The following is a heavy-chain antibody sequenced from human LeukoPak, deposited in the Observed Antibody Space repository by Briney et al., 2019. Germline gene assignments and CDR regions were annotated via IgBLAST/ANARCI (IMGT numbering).Heavy chain of an antibody. J-gene: IGHJ4*02. D-gene: IGHD3-3*02. V-gene: IGHV1-18*04. CDR1: GYTFTNYY. CDR3: ARESILAFDRQFDY. CDR2: ISAYNGNT. Sequence: AASVKVSCKASGYTFTNYYMHWVRQAPGQGLEWMGWISAYNGNTNYAQKLQGRVTMTTDTSTSTAYMELRSLRSDDTAVYYCARESILAFDRQFDYWGQGTLVTVSS.